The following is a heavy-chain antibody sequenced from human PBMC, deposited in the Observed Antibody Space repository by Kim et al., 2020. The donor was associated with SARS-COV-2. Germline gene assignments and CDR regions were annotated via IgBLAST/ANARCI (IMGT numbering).Heavy chain of an antibody. CDR1: GFTFSNYG. CDR2: ISSSSTI. Sequence: GGSLRLSCAASGFTFSNYGMSWVRQAPGKGLEWVSFISSSSTIYYADSVKGRFTVSRDNAKNSLYLQMNSLRDEDTAVYYCVRWERASGNYYFDYWGQGT. J-gene: IGHJ4*02. CDR3: VRWERASGNYYFDY. V-gene: IGHV3-48*02. D-gene: IGHD3-10*01.